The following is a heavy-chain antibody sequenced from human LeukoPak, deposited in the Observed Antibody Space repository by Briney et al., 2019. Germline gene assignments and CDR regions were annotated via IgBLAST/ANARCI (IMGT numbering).Heavy chain of an antibody. Sequence: SVKVSCKASGGTFSSYAISWVRQAPGQGLEWMGGIIPIFGTANYAQKFQGRVTMTEDTSTDTAYMELSSLRSEDTAVYYCATDYGRIVGATFDYWGQGTLVTVSS. J-gene: IGHJ4*02. CDR3: ATDYGRIVGATFDY. CDR2: IIPIFGTA. D-gene: IGHD1-26*01. CDR1: GGTFSSYA. V-gene: IGHV1-69*06.